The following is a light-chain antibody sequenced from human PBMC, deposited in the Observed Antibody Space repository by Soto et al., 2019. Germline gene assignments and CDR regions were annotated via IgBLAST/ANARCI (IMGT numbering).Light chain of an antibody. CDR3: QTWGSGIDVV. V-gene: IGLV4-69*01. J-gene: IGLJ2*01. CDR2: LNSDGSH. CDR1: SGHSSYT. Sequence: QSVLTQSPSASASLGASVKLTCTLSSGHSSYTIAWHQQQPEKGPRYLMKLNSDGSHSKGGGIPDRFSGSSSGAERYLTISTLQSEDEADYYCQTWGSGIDVVFGGGTKLTVL.